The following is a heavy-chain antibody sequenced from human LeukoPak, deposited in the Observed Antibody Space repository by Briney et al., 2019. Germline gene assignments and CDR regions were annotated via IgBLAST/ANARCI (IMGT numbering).Heavy chain of an antibody. CDR1: GGTFSSYA. CDR3: QKTYPYSGYGSGHDAFDI. CDR2: IIPILGIA. Sequence: ASVKVSCKASGGTFSSYAISWVRQAPGQGLEWMGRIIPILGIANYAQKFQGRVTITADKSTSTAYMELSSLRSEDTAVYYCQKTYPYSGYGSGHDAFDILGQGTMVNVSS. V-gene: IGHV1-69*04. D-gene: IGHD5-12*01. J-gene: IGHJ3*02.